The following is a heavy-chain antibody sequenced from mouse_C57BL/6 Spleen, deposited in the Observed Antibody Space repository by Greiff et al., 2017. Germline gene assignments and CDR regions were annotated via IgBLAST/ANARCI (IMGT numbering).Heavy chain of an antibody. Sequence: EVKLVESGGGLVKPGGSLKLSCAASGFTFSDYGMHWVRQAPEKGLEWVAYISSGSSTIYYADTVKGRFTISRDNAKNTLFLQMTSLRSEDTAMYYCARPNWDVAYFDVWGTGTTVTVSS. CDR2: ISSGSSTI. CDR1: GFTFSDYG. CDR3: ARPNWDVAYFDV. V-gene: IGHV5-17*01. J-gene: IGHJ1*03. D-gene: IGHD4-1*01.